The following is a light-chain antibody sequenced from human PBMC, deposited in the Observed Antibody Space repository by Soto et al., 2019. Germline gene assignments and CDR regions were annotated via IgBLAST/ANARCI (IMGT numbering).Light chain of an antibody. CDR1: SNDVGAYKY. CDR3: SSYTSSSTLI. Sequence: QSALTQPASVSGSPGQSITISCTGTSNDVGAYKYVSWYQQHPGKAPKLMIYDVSNRPSGVSSRFSGSKSGNTASLTISGLQAEDEADYYCSSYTSSSTLICGGGTKLTVL. CDR2: DVS. J-gene: IGLJ2*01. V-gene: IGLV2-14*03.